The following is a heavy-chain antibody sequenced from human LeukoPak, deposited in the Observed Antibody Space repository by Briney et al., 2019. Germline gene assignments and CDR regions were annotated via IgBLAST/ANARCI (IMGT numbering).Heavy chain of an antibody. V-gene: IGHV3-30*18. D-gene: IGHD4-11*01. J-gene: IGHJ6*02. CDR3: AKNFDYSNYGMDV. CDR1: GFTLSSFG. Sequence: GGSLRLSCAASGFTLSSFGTHWVRQAPGKGLDWVAIISFDGSNTYYTDSVKGRFTISRDNSKNTLYLQMNSLSAEDTAVYYCAKNFDYSNYGMDVWGQGTTVTVSS. CDR2: ISFDGSNT.